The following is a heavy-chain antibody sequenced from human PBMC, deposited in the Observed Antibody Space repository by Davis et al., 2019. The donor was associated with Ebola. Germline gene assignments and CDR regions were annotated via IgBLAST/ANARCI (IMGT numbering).Heavy chain of an antibody. Sequence: AASVKVSCKASGYTFTSYDINWVRQATGQGLEWMGWMNPNSGSTGYAQKFQGRVTMTRNTSISTAYMELGSLRFEDTAVYYCARDQALWFRELSYNWNELGNYGMDVWGQGTTVTVSS. D-gene: IGHD3-10*01. J-gene: IGHJ6*02. CDR1: GYTFTSYD. V-gene: IGHV1-8*01. CDR2: MNPNSGST. CDR3: ARDQALWFRELSYNWNELGNYGMDV.